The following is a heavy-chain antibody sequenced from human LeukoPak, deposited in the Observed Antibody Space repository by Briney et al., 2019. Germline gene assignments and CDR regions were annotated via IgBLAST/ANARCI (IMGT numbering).Heavy chain of an antibody. Sequence: SQTLSLTCTVSGGSISSGGYYWSWIRQHPGKGLEWIGWIYYSGSTYYNPSLNRRVIISVNPSKNQFSLKLSSVTAADTAVYYCARESYGDYGTDAFDSWGQGTMVTVSS. CDR2: IYYSGST. D-gene: IGHD4-17*01. CDR1: GGSISSGGYY. V-gene: IGHV4-31*03. J-gene: IGHJ3*02. CDR3: ARESYGDYGTDAFDS.